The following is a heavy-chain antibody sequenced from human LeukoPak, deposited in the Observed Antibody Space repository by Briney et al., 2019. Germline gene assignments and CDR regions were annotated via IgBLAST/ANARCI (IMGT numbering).Heavy chain of an antibody. CDR2: ISYDGSNK. V-gene: IGHV3-30*18. CDR3: AKDTHYYGSGSYSIDY. D-gene: IGHD3-10*01. CDR1: GFTFSSYG. Sequence: GGSLRLSCAASGFTFSSYGMHWVRQAPGKGLEWVAVISYDGSNKYYADSVKGRFTISRDSSKNTLYLQMNSLRAEDTAVYYCAKDTHYYGSGSYSIDYWGQGTLVTVSS. J-gene: IGHJ4*02.